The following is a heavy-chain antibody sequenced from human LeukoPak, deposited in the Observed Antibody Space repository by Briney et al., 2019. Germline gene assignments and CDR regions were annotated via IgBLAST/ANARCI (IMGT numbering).Heavy chain of an antibody. Sequence: GGSLRLSCAASGFTVSSNYMSWVRQAPGKGLEWVSVIYSGGFTYYADSVKGRFTISRDDSKNTLYLQMNNLRAEDTAVYYCARAPYYYDSSGYPEGSWGQGTLVTVSS. CDR1: GFTVSSNY. J-gene: IGHJ5*02. CDR3: ARAPYYYDSSGYPEGS. V-gene: IGHV3-53*01. D-gene: IGHD3-22*01. CDR2: IYSGGFT.